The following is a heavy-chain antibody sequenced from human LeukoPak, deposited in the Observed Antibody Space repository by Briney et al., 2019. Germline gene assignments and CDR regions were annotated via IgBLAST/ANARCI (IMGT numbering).Heavy chain of an antibody. CDR1: GFTVSDYS. CDR3: ARDKWLTTTHYFDY. J-gene: IGHJ4*02. CDR2: ISGSGSYT. Sequence: GGSLRLSCAASGFTVSDYSMAWVRQAPGQGLEWVSAISGSGSYTDYADSVKGRFTISKGNSKNTLYMRMSSLRAEDTAVYYCARDKWLTTTHYFDYWGQGTLVTVSS. V-gene: IGHV3-23*01. D-gene: IGHD4-11*01.